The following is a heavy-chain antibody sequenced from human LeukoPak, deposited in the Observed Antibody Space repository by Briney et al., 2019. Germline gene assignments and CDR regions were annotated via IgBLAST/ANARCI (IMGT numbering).Heavy chain of an antibody. CDR1: GFTFSSYW. V-gene: IGHV3-7*01. CDR3: ARVRRYCSSTSCSGYWFDP. D-gene: IGHD2-2*01. Sequence: GALRLSCAASGFTFSSYWMSWVREAPGKGLEWVAKIKQDGSEKYYVDSVKGRFTISRDNAKNSLYLQMNSLRAEDTAVYYCARVRRYCSSTSCSGYWFDPWGQGTLVTVSS. J-gene: IGHJ5*02. CDR2: IKQDGSEK.